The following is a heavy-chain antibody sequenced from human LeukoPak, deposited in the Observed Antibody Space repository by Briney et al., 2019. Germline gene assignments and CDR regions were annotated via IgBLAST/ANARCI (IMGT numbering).Heavy chain of an antibody. V-gene: IGHV3-23*01. CDR2: VSGSGDST. D-gene: IGHD1-26*01. J-gene: IGHJ6*03. CDR3: ARERVTTDNYYYMDV. Sequence: QAGGSLRLSCAASGFTFSNFGMSWVRQAPGKGLEWVSTVSGSGDSTYYADSVKGRFTISRDNSKNTLYLQMNSLRAEDTALFYCARERVTTDNYYYMDVWGKGTTVTVSS. CDR1: GFTFSNFG.